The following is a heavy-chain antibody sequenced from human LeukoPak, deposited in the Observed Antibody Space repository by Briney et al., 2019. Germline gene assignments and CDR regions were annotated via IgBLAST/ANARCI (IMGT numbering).Heavy chain of an antibody. CDR3: ARRPDYYDSSGYYNDAFDI. V-gene: IGHV1-18*01. CDR1: GGTFSSYA. J-gene: IGHJ3*02. D-gene: IGHD3-22*01. CDR2: ISAYNGNT. Sequence: ASVKVSCKASGGTFSSYALSWVRQAPGQGLEWMGWISAYNGNTNYAQKLQGRVTMTTDTSTSTAYMELRSLRSDDTAVYYCARRPDYYDSSGYYNDAFDIWGQGTMVTVSS.